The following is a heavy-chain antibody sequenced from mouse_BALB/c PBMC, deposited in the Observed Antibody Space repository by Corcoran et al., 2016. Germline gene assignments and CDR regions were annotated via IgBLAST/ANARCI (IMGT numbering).Heavy chain of an antibody. CDR3: ARDYYGNYEWYFDV. CDR1: GFNIKDTY. J-gene: IGHJ1*01. Sequence: EVQLQQSGAELVKPGASVKLSCTASGFNIKDTYMHWVKQRPEQGLEWIGRIDPANGNTKYDPKFQGKATITADTSSNTAYLQLSSLTSEDTAVYYCARDYYGNYEWYFDVWGAGTTVTVSS. V-gene: IGHV14-3*02. CDR2: IDPANGNT. D-gene: IGHD2-1*01.